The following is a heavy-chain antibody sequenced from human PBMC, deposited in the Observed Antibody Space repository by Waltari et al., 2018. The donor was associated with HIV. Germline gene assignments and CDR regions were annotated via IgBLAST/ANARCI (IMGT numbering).Heavy chain of an antibody. CDR1: GYSISSGYY. V-gene: IGHV4-38-2*02. J-gene: IGHJ5*02. D-gene: IGHD6-13*01. CDR2: IYHSGST. Sequence: QVQLQESGPGLVKPSETLSLTCTVSGYSISSGYYWGWIRQPPGTGLALIGSIYHSGSTYYNPSLKSRVTISVDTSKNQFSLKLSSVTAADTAVYYCARVARLGSSFGIAAAAPSGRFDPWGQGTLVTVSS. CDR3: ARVARLGSSFGIAAAAPSGRFDP.